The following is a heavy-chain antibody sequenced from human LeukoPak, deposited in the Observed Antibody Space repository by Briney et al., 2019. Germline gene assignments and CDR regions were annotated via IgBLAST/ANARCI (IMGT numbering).Heavy chain of an antibody. CDR1: GGSISSYY. V-gene: IGHV4-59*12. D-gene: IGHD6-13*01. CDR2: IYHSGST. J-gene: IGHJ6*02. Sequence: KPSETLSLTCTVSGGSISSYYWSWIRQPPGKGLEGMGYIYHSGSTNYNPSLKSRVTISVDTSKNQFSLKLSSVTAADTAVYYCAREGAAAGTFYYYGMDVWGQGTTVTVSS. CDR3: AREGAAAGTFYYYGMDV.